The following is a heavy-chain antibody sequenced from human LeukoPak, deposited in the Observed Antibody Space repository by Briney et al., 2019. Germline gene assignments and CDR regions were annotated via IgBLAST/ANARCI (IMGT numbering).Heavy chain of an antibody. D-gene: IGHD6-19*01. CDR2: ISWNSGSI. CDR3: AKDFIAVAGNDVRYFDY. Sequence: PGGSLRLSCAASGFTFDDYAMHWVRQAPGKGLEWVSGISWNSGSIGYADSVKGRFTISRDNAKNSLYLQMNSLRAEGTALYYCAKDFIAVAGNDVRYFDYWGQGTLVTVSS. CDR1: GFTFDDYA. J-gene: IGHJ4*02. V-gene: IGHV3-9*01.